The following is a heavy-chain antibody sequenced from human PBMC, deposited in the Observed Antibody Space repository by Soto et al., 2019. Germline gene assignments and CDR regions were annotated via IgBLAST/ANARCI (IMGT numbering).Heavy chain of an antibody. J-gene: IGHJ3*02. CDR3: AKDYYDSSGVGGSAYAFDI. CDR1: GFTFSSYW. CDR2: IKQDGSEK. D-gene: IGHD3-22*01. Sequence: GESLKISCAASGFTFSSYWMSWVRQAPGKGLEWVANIKQDGSEKYYVDSVKGRFTISRDNSKNTLYLQMNSLRAEDTAVYYCAKDYYDSSGVGGSAYAFDIWGQGTMVTVSS. V-gene: IGHV3-7*05.